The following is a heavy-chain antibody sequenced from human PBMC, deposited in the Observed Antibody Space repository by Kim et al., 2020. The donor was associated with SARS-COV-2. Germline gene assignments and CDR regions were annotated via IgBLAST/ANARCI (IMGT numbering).Heavy chain of an antibody. V-gene: IGHV3-15*01. Sequence: GGSLRLSCAASGFTFSNAWMSWVRQAPGKGLEWVGRIKSKTDGGTTDYAAPVKGRFTISRDDSKNTLYLQMNSLKTEDTAVYYCTTTAGYDSSGYYHSHVDYWGQGTLVTVSS. CDR1: GFTFSNAW. CDR3: TTTAGYDSSGYYHSHVDY. CDR2: IKSKTDGGTT. D-gene: IGHD3-22*01. J-gene: IGHJ4*02.